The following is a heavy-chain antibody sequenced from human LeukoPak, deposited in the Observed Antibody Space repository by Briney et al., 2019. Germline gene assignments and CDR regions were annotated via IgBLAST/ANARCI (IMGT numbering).Heavy chain of an antibody. CDR3: ARTRTVVILDY. CDR2: IYYSGST. CDR1: GGSVSDYY. Sequence: SETLSLTCTISGGSVSDYYWSWIRQPPGKGLEWIGYIYYSGSTNYNPSLKSRVTISVDTSTNQFSLKLSSVTAADTAVYYCARTRTVVILDYWGQGTLVTVSS. J-gene: IGHJ4*02. D-gene: IGHD3-22*01. V-gene: IGHV4-59*02.